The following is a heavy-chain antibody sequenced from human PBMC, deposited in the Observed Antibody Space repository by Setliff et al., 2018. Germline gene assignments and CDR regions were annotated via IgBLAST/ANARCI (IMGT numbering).Heavy chain of an antibody. CDR3: AIVAAYSSSWYHYYYGMDV. CDR2: IYSSGST. D-gene: IGHD6-13*01. V-gene: IGHV4-59*10. CDR1: GGSFSGYY. J-gene: IGHJ6*02. Sequence: SETLSLTCAVYGGSFSGYYWSWIHQPPGEGLEWIRRIYSSGSTKYNPSLKSRVTIAGDTSKNQFSLKLSSVTAADTAVYYCAIVAAYSSSWYHYYYGMDVGGQGPTVTVS.